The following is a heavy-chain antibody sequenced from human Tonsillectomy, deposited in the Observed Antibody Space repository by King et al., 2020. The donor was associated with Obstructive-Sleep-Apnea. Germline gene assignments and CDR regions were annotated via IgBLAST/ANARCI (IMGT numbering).Heavy chain of an antibody. D-gene: IGHD3-10*01. CDR3: ARHYYGSGSYYGDAFDI. CDR1: GYSFTSYW. J-gene: IGHJ3*02. CDR2: IDPSDSYT. Sequence: VQLVESGAEVKKPGESLRISCKGSGYSFTSYWISWVRQMPGKGLEWMGRIDPSDSYTNYSPSFQGHVTTSADKSISTAYLQWSSLKASDTAMYYCARHYYGSGSYYGDAFDIWGQGTMVTVSS. V-gene: IGHV5-10-1*03.